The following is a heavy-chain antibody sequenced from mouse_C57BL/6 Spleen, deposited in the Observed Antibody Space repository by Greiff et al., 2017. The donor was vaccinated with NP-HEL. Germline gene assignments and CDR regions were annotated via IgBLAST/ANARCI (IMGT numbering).Heavy chain of an antibody. D-gene: IGHD1-1*01. Sequence: EVQLQESGPGMVKPSQSLSLTCTVTGYSITSGYDWHWIRHFPGNKLEWMGYISYSGSTNYNPSLKSRISITHDTSKNHFFLKLNSVTTEDTATYYCARDYYGSSSPWFAYWGQGTLVTVSA. CDR2: ISYSGST. CDR3: ARDYYGSSSPWFAY. CDR1: GYSITSGYD. J-gene: IGHJ3*01. V-gene: IGHV3-1*01.